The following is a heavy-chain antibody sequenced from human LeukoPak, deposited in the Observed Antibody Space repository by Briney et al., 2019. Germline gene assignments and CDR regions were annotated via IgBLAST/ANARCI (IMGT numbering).Heavy chain of an antibody. Sequence: PGGSLRLSCAASGFAFSTYWMSWVRQAPGKGLGWVANINQDGSEKYYVDSVKGRFTISRDNAKNSLYLQMSSLRAEDTAVYYCARDRGAAGTGPFDYWGQGTLVTVSS. J-gene: IGHJ4*02. V-gene: IGHV3-7*01. CDR1: GFAFSTYW. D-gene: IGHD6-13*01. CDR2: INQDGSEK. CDR3: ARDRGAAGTGPFDY.